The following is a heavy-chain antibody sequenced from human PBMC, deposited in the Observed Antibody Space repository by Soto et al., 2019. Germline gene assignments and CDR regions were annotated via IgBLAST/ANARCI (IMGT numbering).Heavy chain of an antibody. CDR2: ISAYNGNT. V-gene: IGHV1-18*01. D-gene: IGHD2-2*01. J-gene: IGHJ4*02. Sequence: QVQLVQSGAEVKKPGASVKVSCKTSGYTFTNYGISWVRQAPGQGLEWMGWISAYNGNTDYAQKLQDRVTMTTDTSTSTAYMELRSLRSDDTAVYYCARVGAYCVSTSCHDYWGQGTLVTVSS. CDR1: GYTFTNYG. CDR3: ARVGAYCVSTSCHDY.